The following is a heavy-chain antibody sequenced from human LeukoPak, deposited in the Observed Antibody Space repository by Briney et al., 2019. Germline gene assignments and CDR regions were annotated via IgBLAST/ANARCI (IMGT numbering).Heavy chain of an antibody. V-gene: IGHV3-23*01. CDR2: ISGSGGST. D-gene: IGHD6-19*01. Sequence: AGGSLRLSCAASGFTFSSYAMSWVRQAQGKGLEWVSAISGSGGSTYYADSVKGRFTISRDNFKNTLYLQMSSLRAEDTAVYFCAKDRGIAVAGRVFDYWGQGTLVTVSS. CDR1: GFTFSSYA. CDR3: AKDRGIAVAGRVFDY. J-gene: IGHJ4*02.